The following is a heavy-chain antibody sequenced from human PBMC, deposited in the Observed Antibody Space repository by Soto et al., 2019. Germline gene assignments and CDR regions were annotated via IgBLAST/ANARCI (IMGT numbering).Heavy chain of an antibody. CDR3: ARERSRYDRSGYYRPDY. V-gene: IGHV1-69*10. Sequence: RASVKVSCKASGDTFSSYAISWVRQAPGQGLGWMGGIIPILGTPNYAQKFQGRVTITADKSTSTAYMELSSLRSEDTAVYYCARERSRYDRSGYYRPDYWGQGTLVTVSS. CDR2: IIPILGTP. CDR1: GDTFSSYA. D-gene: IGHD3-22*01. J-gene: IGHJ4*02.